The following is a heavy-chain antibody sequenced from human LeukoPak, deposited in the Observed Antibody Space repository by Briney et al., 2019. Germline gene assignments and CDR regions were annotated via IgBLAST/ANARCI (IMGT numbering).Heavy chain of an antibody. CDR1: GGTFSSYA. Sequence: AXVKVSCEASGGTFSSYAISWVRQAPGQGLEWTGGIIPIFGTANYAQKFQGRVTITADESTSTAYLELSSLRSEDTAVYYCAREPPRTIAAAGVFDYWGQGTLVTVSS. D-gene: IGHD6-13*01. CDR3: AREPPRTIAAAGVFDY. CDR2: IIPIFGTA. J-gene: IGHJ4*02. V-gene: IGHV1-69*13.